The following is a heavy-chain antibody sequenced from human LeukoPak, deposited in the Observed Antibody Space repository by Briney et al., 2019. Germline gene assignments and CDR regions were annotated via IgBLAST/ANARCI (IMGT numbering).Heavy chain of an antibody. V-gene: IGHV1-69*04. J-gene: IGHJ4*02. Sequence: ASVKVSCKASGGTFSSYAISWVRQAPGQGLEWMGRIIPILGIANYAQKFQGRVTITADKSTSTAYMELSSLRSEDTAVYYCARAGAARTFDYWGRGTLVTVSS. CDR3: ARAGAARTFDY. CDR2: IIPILGIA. CDR1: GGTFSSYA. D-gene: IGHD6-6*01.